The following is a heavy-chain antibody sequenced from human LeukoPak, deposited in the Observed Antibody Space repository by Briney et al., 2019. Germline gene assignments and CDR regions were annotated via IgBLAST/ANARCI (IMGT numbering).Heavy chain of an antibody. V-gene: IGHV1-46*01. CDR2: INPSGGST. D-gene: IGHD3-22*01. CDR1: GYTFTSYY. Sequence: ASVTVSCKASGYTFTSYYMHWVRQAPGQGLEWMGIINPSGGSTSYAQKFQGRVTMTRDTSTSTVYMELSSLRSEDTAVYYCARGDNNYYDSSGYYSGLDYWGQGTLVTVSS. CDR3: ARGDNNYYDSSGYYSGLDY. J-gene: IGHJ4*02.